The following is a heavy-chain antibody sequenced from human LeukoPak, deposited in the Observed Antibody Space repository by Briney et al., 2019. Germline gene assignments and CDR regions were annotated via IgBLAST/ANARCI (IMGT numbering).Heavy chain of an antibody. CDR3: ARLSRITMVRGDHDY. Sequence: SETLSLTCTVSGYSISSGYYWGWIRQPPGKGLEWIGSIYHSGSTYYNPSLKSRVTISVDTSKNQFSLKLSSVTAADTAVYYCARLSRITMVRGDHDYWGQGTLVTVSS. CDR1: GYSISSGYY. D-gene: IGHD3-10*01. CDR2: IYHSGST. J-gene: IGHJ4*02. V-gene: IGHV4-38-2*02.